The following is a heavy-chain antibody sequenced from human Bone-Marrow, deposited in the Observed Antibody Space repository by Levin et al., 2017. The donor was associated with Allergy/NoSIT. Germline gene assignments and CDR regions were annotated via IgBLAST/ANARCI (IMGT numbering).Heavy chain of an antibody. CDR3: ARGNTLVRGINYYYFYGIDV. Sequence: VASVKVSCKASGYTFTSHDINWVRQASGQGLEWVGWMNPNSGDTGSTRKFQGRITMTGNTPMNTAYMELSDLRSEDTAVYYCARGNTLVRGINYYYFYGIDVWGQGTTVSVSS. CDR1: GYTFTSHD. J-gene: IGHJ6*02. D-gene: IGHD3-10*01. CDR2: MNPNSGDT. V-gene: IGHV1-8*01.